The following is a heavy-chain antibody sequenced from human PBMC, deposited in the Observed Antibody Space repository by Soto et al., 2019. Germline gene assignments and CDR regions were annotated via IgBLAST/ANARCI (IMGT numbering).Heavy chain of an antibody. D-gene: IGHD6-13*01. J-gene: IGHJ5*02. V-gene: IGHV1-3*01. CDR1: GYTFTSYA. Sequence: ASVKVSCKASGYTFTSYAMHWVRQAPGQRLEWMGWINAGNGNTKYSQKFQGRVTITRDTSASTAYMELSSLRSEDTAVYYCARAPAHTAGKLVWFDPWGQGTLVTVSS. CDR2: INAGNGNT. CDR3: ARAPAHTAGKLVWFDP.